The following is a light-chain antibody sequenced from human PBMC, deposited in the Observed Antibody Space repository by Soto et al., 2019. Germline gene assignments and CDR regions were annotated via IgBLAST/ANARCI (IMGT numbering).Light chain of an antibody. CDR1: QSINSN. CDR3: QQYNIWPYT. V-gene: IGKV3-15*01. J-gene: IGKJ2*01. Sequence: EIVMTQSPATLSVSPGERATVSCSASQSINSNLAWYQQKPGQAPRLLIYGPSARATGIPARFSGSGSGTEFTLTISSLQSEDFAFYYCQQYNIWPYTFGQGTKLEMK. CDR2: GPS.